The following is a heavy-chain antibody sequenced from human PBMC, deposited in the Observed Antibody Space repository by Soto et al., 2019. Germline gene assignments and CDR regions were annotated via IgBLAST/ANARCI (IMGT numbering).Heavy chain of an antibody. Sequence: EVQLVESGGGLVKLGGSLRLSCAASGFDFSSYSMNWVRQAPGRGLEWVSSITEDSSYIYYAHSLRRRFTISRDNAKESLYPQVNSLSAEVTAVHYCVRVVGCYFGSGYMDVRGDGVRVTVS. D-gene: IGHD2-21*01. V-gene: IGHV3-21*02. CDR2: ITEDSSYI. CDR1: GFDFSSYS. J-gene: IGHJ6*03. CDR3: VRVVGCYFGSGYMDV.